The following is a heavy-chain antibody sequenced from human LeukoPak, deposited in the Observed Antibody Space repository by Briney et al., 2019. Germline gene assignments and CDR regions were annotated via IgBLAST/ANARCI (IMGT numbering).Heavy chain of an antibody. CDR2: ISGSGGST. Sequence: GGSLRLSCAASGFTFSSYAMSWVRQAPGKGLEWVSAISGSGGSTYYADSVKGRFTISRDNSKNMLHLQMNSLRAEDTAVYYCAKSRGVGILTGYYADDYWGQGTLLTVSS. CDR3: AKSRGVGILTGYYADDY. J-gene: IGHJ4*02. CDR1: GFTFSSYA. V-gene: IGHV3-23*01. D-gene: IGHD3-9*01.